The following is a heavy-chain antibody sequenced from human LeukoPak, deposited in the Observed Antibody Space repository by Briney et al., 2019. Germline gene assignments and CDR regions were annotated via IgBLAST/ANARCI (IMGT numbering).Heavy chain of an antibody. D-gene: IGHD3/OR15-3a*01. Sequence: RGSLRLSCAPSGFTFSSYGMHWVRQAPGKGLEWVAVIWYAGSNKYYADSVKGRFTISRDNSKNTLYLQMNSLRAEDTAVYYCAREVSDWRYFDYWGQGTLVTVSS. CDR2: IWYAGSNK. J-gene: IGHJ4*02. CDR1: GFTFSSYG. V-gene: IGHV3-33*08. CDR3: AREVSDWRYFDY.